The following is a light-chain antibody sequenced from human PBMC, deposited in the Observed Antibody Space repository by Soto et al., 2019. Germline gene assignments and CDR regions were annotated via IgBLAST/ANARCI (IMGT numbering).Light chain of an antibody. CDR3: SSYTTSNTYV. CDR2: EVS. Sequence: QSALTQPPSVSGSPGQSVTISCTGTSSDVGYYNSVSWYQQPPGTVPKLMIFEVSNRPSGVPDRFSGSKSGNTASQTISGLQAEDEADYYCSSYTTSNTYVFGTGTKLTVL. CDR1: SSDVGYYNS. V-gene: IGLV2-18*02. J-gene: IGLJ1*01.